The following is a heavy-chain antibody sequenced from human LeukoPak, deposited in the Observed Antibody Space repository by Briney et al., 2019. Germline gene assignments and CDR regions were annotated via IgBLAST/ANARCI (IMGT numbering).Heavy chain of an antibody. D-gene: IGHD3-3*01. CDR3: ARAGLTYYDFWSGYPYYMDV. Sequence: SGGSLRLSCAASGFTFSSYWMSWVRQAPGKGQEWVANIKQDGSEKYYVDSVKGRFTISRDNAKNSLYLQMNSLRAEDMAVYYCARAGLTYYDFWSGYPYYMDVWGKGTTVTVSS. CDR1: GFTFSSYW. CDR2: IKQDGSEK. V-gene: IGHV3-7*01. J-gene: IGHJ6*03.